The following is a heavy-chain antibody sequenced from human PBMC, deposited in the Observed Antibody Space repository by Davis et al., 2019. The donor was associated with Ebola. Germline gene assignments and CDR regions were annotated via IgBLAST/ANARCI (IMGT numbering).Heavy chain of an antibody. CDR2: INHSGST. CDR3: ARGGGIVVVPAAKRQGWFDP. D-gene: IGHD2-2*01. J-gene: IGHJ5*02. V-gene: IGHV4-34*01. Sequence: ESLKISCAVYGGSFSGYYWSWIGQRPGKGLEWIGEINHSGSTNYNPALKSRVTISVDTSKNQFSPKLSSVTAADTAVYYCARGGGIVVVPAAKRQGWFDPWGQGTLVTVSS. CDR1: GGSFSGYY.